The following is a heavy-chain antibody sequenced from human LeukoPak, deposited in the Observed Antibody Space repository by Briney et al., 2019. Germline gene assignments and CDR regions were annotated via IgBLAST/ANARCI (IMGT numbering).Heavy chain of an antibody. CDR2: ISYDGSNK. Sequence: GGSLRLSCAASGFTFSSYAMHWVRQAPGKGLEWVAVISYDGSNKYYADSVKGRFTISRDNSKNTLYLQMNSLRAEDTAVYYCAREGTVATIPFDYWGQGTLVTVSS. J-gene: IGHJ4*02. CDR3: AREGTVATIPFDY. CDR1: GFTFSSYA. D-gene: IGHD5-12*01. V-gene: IGHV3-30-3*01.